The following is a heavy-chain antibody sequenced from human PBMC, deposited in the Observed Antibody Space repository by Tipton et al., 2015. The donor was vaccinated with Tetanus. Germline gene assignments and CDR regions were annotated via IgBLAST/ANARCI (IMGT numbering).Heavy chain of an antibody. CDR3: ARRIPVFGVVIIDAFDL. CDR1: GGSISGYY. J-gene: IGHJ3*01. D-gene: IGHD3-3*01. Sequence: TLSLTCTVSGGSISGYYWTWIRQPPGKGLEWIGYIYYNGTTSYNTSLKSRVTISVDTSKNQFSLKLSSVTAADTAVYYCARRIPVFGVVIIDAFDLWAQGTMVTVSS. V-gene: IGHV4-59*01. CDR2: IYYNGTT.